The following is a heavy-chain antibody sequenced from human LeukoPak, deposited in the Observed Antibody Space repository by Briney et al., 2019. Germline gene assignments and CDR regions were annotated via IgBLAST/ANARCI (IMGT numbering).Heavy chain of an antibody. CDR3: ARSIVGVRERNDY. CDR2: MNPNSGHT. CDR1: GYTFTSYD. Sequence: GASVKVSCKASGYTFTSYDIIWVRQASGQGLEWMGWMNPNSGHTGYAQKFQGRVTMTRTTSISTAYMELTSLTSEDSAVYYCARSIVGVRERNDYWGQGTLFTVSS. V-gene: IGHV1-8*01. D-gene: IGHD1-26*01. J-gene: IGHJ4*02.